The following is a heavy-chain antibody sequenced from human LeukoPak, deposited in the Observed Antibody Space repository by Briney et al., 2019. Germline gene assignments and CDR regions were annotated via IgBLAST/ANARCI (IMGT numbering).Heavy chain of an antibody. CDR3: AKGPLLSTTLWDY. J-gene: IGHJ4*02. V-gene: IGHV3-23*01. CDR1: GFTFSSYE. D-gene: IGHD2/OR15-2a*01. Sequence: GGSLRLSCAASGFTFSSYEMNWVRQAPGKGLEWVSAISGSGGSTYYADSVKGRFTISRDNSKNTVYLQMNSLRAEDTAVYYCAKGPLLSTTLWDYWGQGTLVTVSS. CDR2: ISGSGGST.